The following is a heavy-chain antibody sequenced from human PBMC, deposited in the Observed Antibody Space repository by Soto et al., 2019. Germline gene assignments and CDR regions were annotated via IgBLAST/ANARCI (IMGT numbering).Heavy chain of an antibody. D-gene: IGHD1-26*01. CDR3: ERAIVGPTTTGWLDP. V-gene: IGHV1-69*13. Sequence: ASVKVSCKASGGTFSRYAISWVRQAPGQGLEWMGGIIPIFGTANYAQKFQGRVTITADESTSTAYMELSSLRFEDTAVYPCERAIVGPTTTGWLDPWGQGTLVTVSS. CDR1: GGTFSRYA. CDR2: IIPIFGTA. J-gene: IGHJ5*02.